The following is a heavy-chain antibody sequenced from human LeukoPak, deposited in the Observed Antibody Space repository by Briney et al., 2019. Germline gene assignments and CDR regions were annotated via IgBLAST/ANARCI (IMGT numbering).Heavy chain of an antibody. D-gene: IGHD2-15*01. CDR2: ISGSGGST. V-gene: IGHV3-23*01. Sequence: PGGSLGLSCAASGFTFSSYAMSWVRQAPGKGLEWVSAISGSGGSTYYADSVKGRFTISRDNSKNTLYLQMNSLRAEDTAVYYCAKVGNHSPVFDYWGQGTLATVSS. CDR1: GFTFSSYA. CDR3: AKVGNHSPVFDY. J-gene: IGHJ4*02.